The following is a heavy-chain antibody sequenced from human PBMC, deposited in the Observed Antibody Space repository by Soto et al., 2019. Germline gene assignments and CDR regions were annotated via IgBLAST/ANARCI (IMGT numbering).Heavy chain of an antibody. CDR2: INHSGST. CDR3: ATHMAYDGRDV. Sequence: QVQLQQWGAGLLKPSETLSLTCAVYGGSFSGYYWSWIRQPPGKGLEWIGEINHSGSTNYNPSLTCXXTXSXXTSKNQFSLKLSFVTAADTAASSCATHMAYDGRDVWGQGTTVTVSS. CDR1: GGSFSGYY. V-gene: IGHV4-34*01. J-gene: IGHJ6*02.